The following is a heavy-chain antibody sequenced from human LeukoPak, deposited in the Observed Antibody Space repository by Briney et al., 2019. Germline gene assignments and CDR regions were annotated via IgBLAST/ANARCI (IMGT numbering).Heavy chain of an antibody. Sequence: GGSLRLSCAASGFTFSSYWMSWVRQAPGKGLEWVANIKQDGSEKYYVDSVKGRYTITRDNAKNSMYLQMVSLRAEDTAVYYCARKSREYSSSTLTHYYYYYHMDVWGKGTTVTVSS. J-gene: IGHJ6*03. D-gene: IGHD6-6*01. V-gene: IGHV3-7*01. CDR2: IKQDGSEK. CDR3: ARKSREYSSSTLTHYYYYYHMDV. CDR1: GFTFSSYW.